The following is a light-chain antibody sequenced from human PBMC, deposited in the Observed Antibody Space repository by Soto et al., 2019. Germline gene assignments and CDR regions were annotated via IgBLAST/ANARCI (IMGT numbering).Light chain of an antibody. CDR3: QPSYNSPMYT. Sequence: DIQMTQSPSSLSASVGDRVTITCRASQSISRSLNWYQQKPGKAPRLLIYAASSLQNGVPSRFSGSGSGTDFTLTISSLQPEDAAIYSCQPSYNSPMYTFGQGTTLEIK. J-gene: IGKJ2*01. CDR1: QSISRS. CDR2: AAS. V-gene: IGKV1-39*01.